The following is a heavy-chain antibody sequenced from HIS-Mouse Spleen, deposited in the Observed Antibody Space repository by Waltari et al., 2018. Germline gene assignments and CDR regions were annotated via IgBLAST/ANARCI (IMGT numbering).Heavy chain of an antibody. D-gene: IGHD6-13*01. CDR1: GGSISTHRCS. CDR3: AREIPYSSSWYDWYFDL. J-gene: IGHJ2*01. CDR2: IYYSGST. Sequence: QLQLLESGPGLGTHSEALSLPSTASGGSISTHRCSCGWIRQPPGKGLVWIWSIYYSGSTYYNPSLKSRVTISVDTSKSQFSLKLSSVTAADTAVYYCAREIPYSSSWYDWYFDLWGRGTLVTVSS. V-gene: IGHV4-39*07.